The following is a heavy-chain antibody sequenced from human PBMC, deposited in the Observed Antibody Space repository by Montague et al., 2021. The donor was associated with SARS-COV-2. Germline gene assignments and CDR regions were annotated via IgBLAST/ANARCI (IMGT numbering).Heavy chain of an antibody. V-gene: IGHV3-30-3*01. D-gene: IGHD3-16*02. Sequence: SLRLSCAASGFTFSSYAMHWVRQAPGKGLEWVAVISYDGSNKYYADSVKGRFTISRDNSKNTLYLQMNSLRAEDTAVYYRLGELSLSLDYWGQGTLVTVSS. J-gene: IGHJ4*02. CDR1: GFTFSSYA. CDR3: LGELSLSLDY. CDR2: ISYDGSNK.